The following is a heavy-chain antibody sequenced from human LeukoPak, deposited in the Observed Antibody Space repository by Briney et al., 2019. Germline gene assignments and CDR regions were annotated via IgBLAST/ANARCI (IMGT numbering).Heavy chain of an antibody. Sequence: SETLSLTCTVSGDSISRSKNYWGWIRQPPGKGLEWIGSVYYSGSTYYNPSLKSRVTMSVDTSKNQFSLKLSSVTAADTAVYYCARVVVINAFDIWGQGTMVTVSS. V-gene: IGHV4-39*07. CDR3: ARVVVINAFDI. J-gene: IGHJ3*02. CDR2: VYYSGST. CDR1: GDSISRSKNY. D-gene: IGHD3-22*01.